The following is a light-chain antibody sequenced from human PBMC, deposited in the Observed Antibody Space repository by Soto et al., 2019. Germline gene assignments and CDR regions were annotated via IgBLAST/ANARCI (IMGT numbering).Light chain of an antibody. CDR3: QTWGTGVLV. V-gene: IGLV4-69*01. CDR2: LNSDGSH. CDR1: SGHSSYA. Sequence: QLVLTQSPSASASLGASVKLTCTLSSGHSSYAIAWHQQQPEKGPRYLMKLNSDGSHSKGDGIPDRFSGSSSGAERYLTISRLQSEDEADYYCQTWGTGVLVFGPGTKLTVL. J-gene: IGLJ1*01.